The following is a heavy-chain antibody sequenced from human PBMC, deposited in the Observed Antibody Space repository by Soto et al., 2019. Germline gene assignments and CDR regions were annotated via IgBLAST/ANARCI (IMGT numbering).Heavy chain of an antibody. D-gene: IGHD1-26*01. J-gene: IGHJ4*02. V-gene: IGHV1-2*02. CDR2: IGPESGAT. Sequence: ASVKVSCKTSGYTFTGHYLHWVRQAPEQGPEWMGGIGPESGATRYAQKFRGRVTMTRDTSITTVYMELNNLSPDDTAVYYCGRGRSGQIVVFYWGQGTPVTVSS. CDR1: GYTFTGHY. CDR3: GRGRSGQIVVFY.